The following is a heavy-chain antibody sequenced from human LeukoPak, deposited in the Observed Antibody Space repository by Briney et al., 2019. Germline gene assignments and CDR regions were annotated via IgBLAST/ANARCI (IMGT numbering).Heavy chain of an antibody. D-gene: IGHD6-19*01. V-gene: IGHV3-9*01. CDR2: ISWNSGTT. CDR3: AKDIGSQWLVRGRPDY. CDR1: GFTFDDYA. J-gene: IGHJ4*02. Sequence: GGSLRLSCAASGFTFDDYAMHWVRQAPGKGLEWVSGISWNSGTTGYADSVKGRFTIFRDNAKNSLYLQMNSLRAEDTALYYCAKDIGSQWLVRGRPDYWGQGTLVTVSS.